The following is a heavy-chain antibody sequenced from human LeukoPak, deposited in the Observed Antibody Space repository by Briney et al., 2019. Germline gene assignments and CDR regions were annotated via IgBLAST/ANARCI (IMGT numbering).Heavy chain of an antibody. CDR3: ARPSSSWHRGMDV. Sequence: SETLSLTCTVSGGSISSYYWSWIRQPPGKGLEWIGYIYYSGSTNYNPSLKSRVTISVDTSKNQFSLKLSSVTAADTAVYYCARPSSSWHRGMDVWGQGTTVTVSS. J-gene: IGHJ6*02. V-gene: IGHV4-59*08. D-gene: IGHD6-13*01. CDR2: IYYSGST. CDR1: GGSISSYY.